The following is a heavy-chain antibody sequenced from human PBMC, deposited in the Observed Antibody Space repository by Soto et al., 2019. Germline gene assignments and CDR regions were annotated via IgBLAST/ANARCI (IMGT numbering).Heavy chain of an antibody. CDR1: GGSIISGGYS. CDR2: IYEGGNT. V-gene: IGHV4-30-2*01. Sequence: QLQLQESGSGLVKPSQTLSLTCAVSGGSIISGGYSWSWIRQPPGKGLQWIGHIYEGGNTYHTPSLESRVAISTDKSKNQFSLRLSSVTAADTAVYYCVRRSPEDAFDIWGQGTMVTVSP. CDR3: VRRSPEDAFDI. J-gene: IGHJ3*02.